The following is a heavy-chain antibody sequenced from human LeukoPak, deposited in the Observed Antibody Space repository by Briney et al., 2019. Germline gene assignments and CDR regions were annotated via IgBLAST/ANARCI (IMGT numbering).Heavy chain of an antibody. J-gene: IGHJ6*03. CDR3: AKAGGSTSSGVYYYYMDV. D-gene: IGHD3-22*01. V-gene: IGHV3-21*04. Sequence: PGGSLRLSCAASGFTFSSYGMHWVRQAPGKGLEWVSSISSSSSYIYYADSVKGRFTISRDNAKNSLYLQMNSLRAEDTAVYYCAKAGGSTSSGVYYYYMDVWGKGTTVTVSS. CDR2: ISSSSSYI. CDR1: GFTFSSYG.